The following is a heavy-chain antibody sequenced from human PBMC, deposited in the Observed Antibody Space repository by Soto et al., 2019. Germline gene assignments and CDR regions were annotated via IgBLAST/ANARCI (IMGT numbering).Heavy chain of an antibody. J-gene: IGHJ4*02. CDR1: GFTFSSSA. D-gene: IGHD3-10*01. CDR2: IAYDGSNK. V-gene: IGHV3-30-3*01. Sequence: QVQLVESGGGVVQPGRSLRLSCAASGFTFSSSAMHWVRQAPGKGLEWVAGIAYDGSNKYHADSVKGRFTISRDNSKNTLYVQMTSLRGEDTAVYYCARDSPQGIDYWGQGALVTVSS. CDR3: ARDSPQGIDY.